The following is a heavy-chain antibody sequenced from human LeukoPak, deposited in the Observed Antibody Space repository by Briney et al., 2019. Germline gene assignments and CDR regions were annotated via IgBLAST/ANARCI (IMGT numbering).Heavy chain of an antibody. Sequence: GGSLRFSCAASGFTFSSSNMNWVRRAPGKGLEWVSHISSSSSTIYYADSVKGRFTISRDNARNSLYLQMNSLRDEDTALYYCARDPLYDSRGHYFDYWGQGTLVTVSS. CDR1: GFTFSSSN. V-gene: IGHV3-48*02. J-gene: IGHJ4*02. CDR3: ARDPLYDSRGHYFDY. D-gene: IGHD3-22*01. CDR2: ISSSSSTI.